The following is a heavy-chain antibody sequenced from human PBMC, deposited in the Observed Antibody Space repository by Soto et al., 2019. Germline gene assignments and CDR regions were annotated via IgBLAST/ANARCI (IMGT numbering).Heavy chain of an antibody. V-gene: IGHV4-39*01. CDR3: ARYGSDNTLYDFWSGSYYYYGMAV. J-gene: IGHJ6*04. D-gene: IGHD3-3*01. CDR2: IYYSGST. Sequence: TLSLTCTFSGGSISSSSYYWGWIRQPPGKGLEWIGSIYYSGSTYYNPSLKSRVTISVDTSKNQFSLKLSSVTAADTAVYYCARYGSDNTLYDFWSGSYYYYGMAVWGKGTTVTVSS. CDR1: GGSISSSSYY.